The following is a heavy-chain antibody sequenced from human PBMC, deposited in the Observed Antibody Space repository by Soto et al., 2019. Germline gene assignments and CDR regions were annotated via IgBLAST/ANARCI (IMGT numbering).Heavy chain of an antibody. CDR1: GFTFSSYA. Sequence: GGSLRLSCAASGFTFSSYAMSWVRQAPGKGLEWVSAISGSGGSTYYADSVKGRFTISRDNSKNTLYLQMNSLRAEDTAVYYCAKDRDRSVWPPAFDPWGQGTLVTVSS. V-gene: IGHV3-23*01. CDR2: ISGSGGST. J-gene: IGHJ5*02. CDR3: AKDRDRSVWPPAFDP. D-gene: IGHD3-16*01.